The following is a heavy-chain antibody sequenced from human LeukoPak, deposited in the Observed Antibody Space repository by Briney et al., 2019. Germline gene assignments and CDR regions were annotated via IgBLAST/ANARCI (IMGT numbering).Heavy chain of an antibody. J-gene: IGHJ5*02. D-gene: IGHD6-19*01. V-gene: IGHV3-30*18. CDR2: ISHDGGAE. Sequence: GTSLRLSCAVSGFTIRIYGMHWVRQAPGKGLEWVATISHDGGAEHYGDSVKGRFTISRDDSKNTLYLQVNSLSTEDTALYYCAKDWGSSDWYNYFDPWGQGTLVTVSS. CDR3: AKDWGSSDWYNYFDP. CDR1: GFTIRIYG.